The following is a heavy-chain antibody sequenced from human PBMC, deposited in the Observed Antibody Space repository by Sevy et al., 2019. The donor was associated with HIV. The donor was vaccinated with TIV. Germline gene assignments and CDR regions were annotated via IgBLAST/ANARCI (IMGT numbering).Heavy chain of an antibody. V-gene: IGHV3-7*01. CDR1: GFTFSSYW. J-gene: IGHJ3*02. D-gene: IGHD5-18*01. CDR2: IKQDGSEK. CDR3: ARDLGWIQLWADAFDI. Sequence: GGSLRLSCAASGFTFSSYWMSWVRQAPGKGLEWVANIKQDGSEKYYVHSVKGRLTISRDNAKNSLYLQMNSLRAEDTAVYYCARDLGWIQLWADAFDIWGQGTMVTVSS.